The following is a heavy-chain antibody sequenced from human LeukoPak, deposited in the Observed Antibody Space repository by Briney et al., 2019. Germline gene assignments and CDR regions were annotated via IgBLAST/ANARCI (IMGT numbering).Heavy chain of an antibody. Sequence: GGSLRLSCAASGFTLRNYSMHWVRQAPGKGLEWMAFIRYDGGNIHYADSVKGRFTISRDNSKNTLYLQINSLRAEDTAVYYCAKDHLPGIVVADRDYWGLGTLVTVSS. J-gene: IGHJ4*02. CDR1: GFTLRNYS. D-gene: IGHD6-19*01. CDR2: IRYDGGNI. V-gene: IGHV3-30*02. CDR3: AKDHLPGIVVADRDY.